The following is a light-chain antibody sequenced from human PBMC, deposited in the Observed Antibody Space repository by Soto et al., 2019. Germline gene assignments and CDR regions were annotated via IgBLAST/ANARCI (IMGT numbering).Light chain of an antibody. Sequence: DRQMTQPPSTLSAYVRDRVTIPCRASQSISSWLAWYQQKPGKAPKLLIYAASTLQSGVPSRFSGSGSGTDFTLTISSLQPEDVATYYCQKYNSAPLTFGGGTKVDIK. CDR2: AAS. J-gene: IGKJ4*01. V-gene: IGKV1-27*01. CDR3: QKYNSAPLT. CDR1: QSISSW.